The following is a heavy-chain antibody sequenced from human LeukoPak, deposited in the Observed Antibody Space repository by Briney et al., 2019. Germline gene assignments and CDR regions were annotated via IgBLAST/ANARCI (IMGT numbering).Heavy chain of an antibody. CDR1: GHTFTSLG. Sequence: AAVKVSCKASGHTFTSLGITWVRQAPGQGLEWMGWISTYNGNTDYAQKFQGRVTMTTDTSTTTAYMELRSLRSDDTAVYYCASLPVSQDSSSSASYFEVNFDPWGQGTLVTVSS. V-gene: IGHV1-18*01. D-gene: IGHD3-10*01. CDR3: ASLPVSQDSSSSASYFEVNFDP. CDR2: ISTYNGNT. J-gene: IGHJ5*02.